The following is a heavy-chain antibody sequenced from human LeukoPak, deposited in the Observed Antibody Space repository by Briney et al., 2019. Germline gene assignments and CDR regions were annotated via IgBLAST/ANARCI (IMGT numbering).Heavy chain of an antibody. CDR1: GFTVSTNY. CDR2: IYSASST. D-gene: IGHD6-19*01. V-gene: IGHV3-53*01. CDR3: ARDLASSTGWEFDY. Sequence: GGSLRLSCAASGFTVSTNYMSWVRQAPGKGLEWVSLIYSASSTYYADSVKGRFTISRDNSKNTLYLQMNSLRAEDTAMYYCARDLASSTGWEFDYWGQGTLVTVSS. J-gene: IGHJ4*02.